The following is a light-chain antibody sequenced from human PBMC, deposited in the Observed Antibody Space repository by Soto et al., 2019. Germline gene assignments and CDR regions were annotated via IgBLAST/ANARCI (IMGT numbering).Light chain of an antibody. J-gene: IGLJ3*02. CDR2: DND. CDR1: SSNIGHNY. CDR3: GTWDTSLNVL. Sequence: QSVLTQPPSVSAAPGQTVTISCSGSSSNIGHNYVSWYQQLPGTAPKVLIYDNDQRPSGIPDRFSGSKSGTSATLVITGLQTGDEADYHCGTWDTSLNVLFGGGTQLTVL. V-gene: IGLV1-51*01.